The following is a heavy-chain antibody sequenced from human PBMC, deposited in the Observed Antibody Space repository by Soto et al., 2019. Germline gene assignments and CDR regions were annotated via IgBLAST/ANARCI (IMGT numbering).Heavy chain of an antibody. D-gene: IGHD6-13*01. CDR2: ISAYNGNT. CDR3: ARDRVGAAAGPYYFDY. CDR1: GYTFTSYG. Sequence: EASVKVSCKASGYTFTSYGISWVRQAPGQGLEWMGWISAYNGNTNYAQKLQGRVTMSTDTSTSTAYMELRSLRSDDTAVYYCARDRVGAAAGPYYFDYWAQGTLVTSPQ. J-gene: IGHJ4*02. V-gene: IGHV1-18*04.